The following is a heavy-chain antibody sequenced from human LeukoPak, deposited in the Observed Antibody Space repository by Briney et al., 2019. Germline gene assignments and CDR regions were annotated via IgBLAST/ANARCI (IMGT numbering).Heavy chain of an antibody. CDR1: GFIFSSYA. CDR3: AWELPTDY. J-gene: IGHJ4*02. CDR2: IGGSSGST. V-gene: IGHV3-23*01. D-gene: IGHD1-26*01. Sequence: PGGSLRLSCAASGFIFSSYAMSWVRQAPGKGLEWVSGIGGSSGSTYYADSVEGRFAIARDNSKNTLYLQMDSLRAEDTAVYYCAWELPTDYWGQGTLVTVS.